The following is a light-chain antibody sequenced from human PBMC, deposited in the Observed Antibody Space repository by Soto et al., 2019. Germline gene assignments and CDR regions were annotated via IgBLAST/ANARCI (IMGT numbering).Light chain of an antibody. CDR1: SSDVGAYNY. CDR3: LSYTSSKSGV. J-gene: IGLJ3*02. CDR2: DVN. Sequence: QSVLTQPASVSGSPGQSITFSCTGTSSDVGAYNYVSWYQQHPDKAPKLIIYDVNNRPSGVSNRFSGSKSGTTASLTISGLLAEDEADYYCLSYTSSKSGVCGGGTKLTVL. V-gene: IGLV2-14*03.